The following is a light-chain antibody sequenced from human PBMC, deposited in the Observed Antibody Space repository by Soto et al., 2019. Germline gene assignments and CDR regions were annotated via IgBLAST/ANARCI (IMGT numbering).Light chain of an antibody. CDR1: STDVGGYNY. J-gene: IGLJ3*02. Sequence: QSVLTQPPSAAGSPGQSVTISCTGTSTDVGGYNYVSWYQQYPGKAPKLMIYEVSKRPSGVPDRFSGSKSGNTASLTVSGLQAEDEADYYCQSYDSRNWVFGGGTKLTVL. CDR2: EVS. CDR3: QSYDSRNWV. V-gene: IGLV2-8*01.